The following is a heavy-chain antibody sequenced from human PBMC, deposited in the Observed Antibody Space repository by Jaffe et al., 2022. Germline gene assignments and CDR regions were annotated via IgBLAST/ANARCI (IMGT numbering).Heavy chain of an antibody. CDR3: ASLRVVIPKPYYYYYMDV. J-gene: IGHJ6*03. Sequence: EVQLVESGGGLVQPGGSLRLSCAASGFTFSSYWMHWVRQAPGKGLVWVSRINSDGSSTSYADSVKGRFTISRDNAKNTLYLQMNSLRAEDTAVYYCASLRVVIPKPYYYYYMDVWGKGTTVTVSS. V-gene: IGHV3-74*01. CDR2: INSDGSST. CDR1: GFTFSSYW. D-gene: IGHD3-3*01.